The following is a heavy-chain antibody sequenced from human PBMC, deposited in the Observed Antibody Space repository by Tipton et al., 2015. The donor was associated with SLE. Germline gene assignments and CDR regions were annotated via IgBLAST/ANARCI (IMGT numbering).Heavy chain of an antibody. D-gene: IGHD1-14*01. Sequence: TLSLTCAVYGGSFSGYYWSWIRQPPGKGLEWIADITHSGRANYNPSLNSRVTISVDTSKSQVSLKLSSVTAADTAVYYCARVTRGYYGMDVWGQGTTVTVSS. CDR3: ARVTRGYYGMDV. CDR1: GGSFSGYY. CDR2: ITHSGRA. J-gene: IGHJ6*02. V-gene: IGHV4-34*01.